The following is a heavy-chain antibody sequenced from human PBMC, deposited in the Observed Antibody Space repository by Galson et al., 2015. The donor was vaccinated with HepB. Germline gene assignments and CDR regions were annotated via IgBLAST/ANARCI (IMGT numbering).Heavy chain of an antibody. CDR2: AYYRPNWYK. CDR3: ARGIAAAGHAFDI. V-gene: IGHV6-1*01. J-gene: IGHJ3*02. D-gene: IGHD6-13*01. CDR1: GDSVSGNRAV. Sequence: CAISGDSVSGNRAVWSWLRQSASRGLEGVGRAYYRPNWYKDDAVSVKGRITINPDTSKNQLSLHLNSVTPDDTAVYYCARGIAAAGHAFDIWGQGTMVTVSS.